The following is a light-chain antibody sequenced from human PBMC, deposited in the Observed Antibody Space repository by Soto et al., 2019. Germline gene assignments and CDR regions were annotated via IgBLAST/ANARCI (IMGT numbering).Light chain of an antibody. CDR2: DVS. CDR3: SSYTASSTYV. CDR1: SSDVGGYNY. J-gene: IGLJ1*01. V-gene: IGLV2-14*03. Sequence: TQPASVSGSPGQSITISCTGTSSDVGGYNYVSWYQHHPGKAPKLMIFDVSNRPSGVSNRFSGSKSGNTASLTISGLQAEDEADYYCSSYTASSTYVFGTGTKVTVL.